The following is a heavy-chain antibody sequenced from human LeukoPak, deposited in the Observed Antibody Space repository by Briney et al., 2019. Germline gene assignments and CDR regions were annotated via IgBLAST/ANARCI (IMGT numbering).Heavy chain of an antibody. CDR1: GGSISSSNYY. V-gene: IGHV4-39*01. D-gene: IGHD3-16*01. J-gene: IGHJ5*02. CDR2: IYYSGRT. Sequence: PSETLSLTCTVSGGSISSSNYYWGWLRQPPGKGLEWIGTIYYSGRTYYNPSLKSRLTISLDTSKNQFSLTLNSVTAADTAVYYCANLLGGGWFDPWGRGTLVTVSS. CDR3: ANLLGGGWFDP.